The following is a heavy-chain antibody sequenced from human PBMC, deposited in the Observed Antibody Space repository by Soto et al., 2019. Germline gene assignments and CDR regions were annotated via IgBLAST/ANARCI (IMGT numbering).Heavy chain of an antibody. Sequence: GASVKVSCTASGYTFTSNGISWVRQAPGQGLEWMGWISAYNGNTNYAQKLQGRVTMTTDTSTSTAYMELRSLRSDDTAVYYCARDKWDYYYGMDVWGQGTTVTVSS. D-gene: IGHD1-26*01. CDR3: ARDKWDYYYGMDV. J-gene: IGHJ6*02. CDR1: GYTFTSNG. V-gene: IGHV1-18*01. CDR2: ISAYNGNT.